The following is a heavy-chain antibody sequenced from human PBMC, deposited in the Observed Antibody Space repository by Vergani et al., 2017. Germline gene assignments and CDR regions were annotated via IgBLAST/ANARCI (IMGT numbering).Heavy chain of an antibody. CDR3: ARRAVATGNFDY. CDR1: GGSISSSSYY. D-gene: IGHD6-19*01. V-gene: IGHV4-39*01. CDR2: IYYSGST. J-gene: IGHJ4*02. Sequence: QLQLQESGPGLVKPSETLSLTCTVSGGSISSSSYYWGWIRQPPGKGLEWIGSIYYSGSTYYNPSLKSRVTISVDTSKNQFSLKLSSVTAADTAVYYCARRAVATGNFDYWGQGTLVTVSS.